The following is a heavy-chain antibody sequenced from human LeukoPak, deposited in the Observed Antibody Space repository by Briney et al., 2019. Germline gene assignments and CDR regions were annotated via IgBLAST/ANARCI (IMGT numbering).Heavy chain of an antibody. CDR3: ARSATYYYDYGGNSYSLDAFDI. Sequence: PSGTLSLTCAVYGGSFSGYYWSWIRQPPGKGLEWIGEINHSGSTNYNPSLKSRVTISVDTSKNQFSLKLSSVTAADTAVYYCARSATYYYDYGGNSYSLDAFDIWCQGTMVTVSS. J-gene: IGHJ3*02. V-gene: IGHV4-34*01. CDR1: GGSFSGYY. D-gene: IGHD4-23*01. CDR2: INHSGST.